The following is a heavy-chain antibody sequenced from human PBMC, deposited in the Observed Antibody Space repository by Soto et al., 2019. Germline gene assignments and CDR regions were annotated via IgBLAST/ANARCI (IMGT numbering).Heavy chain of an antibody. J-gene: IGHJ4*02. Sequence: GGSLRLSCAASGFTFSSYAMSWVRQAPGKGLERVSGISASGGTTYYADSVKGRFTISRDNSKNTLYLQMNSLRAEDAAVYYCAKDPGYLSVVVHYWGQGTLVTVSS. D-gene: IGHD2-15*01. V-gene: IGHV3-23*01. CDR2: ISASGGTT. CDR1: GFTFSSYA. CDR3: AKDPGYLSVVVHY.